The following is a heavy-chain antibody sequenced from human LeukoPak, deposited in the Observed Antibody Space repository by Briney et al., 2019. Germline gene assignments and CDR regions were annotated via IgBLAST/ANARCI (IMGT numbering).Heavy chain of an antibody. CDR1: GFTVSSNH. D-gene: IGHD1-26*01. CDR3: AKGYRYFDY. V-gene: IGHV3-23*01. CDR2: ISVSGGST. J-gene: IGHJ4*02. Sequence: GGSLRLSCAASGFTVSSNHMSWVRQAPGKGLEWVSTISVSGGSTYYADSVKGRFAISRDNSKNTLYLQMNSLRAEDTAVYYCAKGYRYFDYWGQGTLVTVSS.